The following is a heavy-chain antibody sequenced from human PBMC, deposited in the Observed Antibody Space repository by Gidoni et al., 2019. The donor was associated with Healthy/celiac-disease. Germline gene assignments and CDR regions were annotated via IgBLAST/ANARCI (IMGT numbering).Heavy chain of an antibody. CDR1: GFTFSSYA. Sequence: EVQLLESGGGLVQPGGSLRLSCAASGFTFSSYAMSWVRQAPGKGLEWVSAISGSGGSTYYADSVKGRFTISRDNSKNTLYLQMNSLRAEDTAVYYCAKDNKTPYYYDSSGYYYVGYFQHWGQGTLVTVSS. D-gene: IGHD3-22*01. CDR2: ISGSGGST. V-gene: IGHV3-23*01. J-gene: IGHJ1*01. CDR3: AKDNKTPYYYDSSGYYYVGYFQH.